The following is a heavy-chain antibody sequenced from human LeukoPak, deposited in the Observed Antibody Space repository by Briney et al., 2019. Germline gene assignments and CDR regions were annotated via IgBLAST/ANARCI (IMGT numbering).Heavy chain of an antibody. CDR3: AVTGYSYGTT. CDR2: IYTSGST. D-gene: IGHD5-18*01. Sequence: SQTLSLTCTVSGGSISSGSYYWSWIRQPAGKGLEWIWRIYTSGSTNYNPSLKSRVTISVDTSKNQFSLKLSSVTAADTAVYYCAVTGYSYGTTWGQGTLITVSS. V-gene: IGHV4-61*02. J-gene: IGHJ4*02. CDR1: GGSISSGSYY.